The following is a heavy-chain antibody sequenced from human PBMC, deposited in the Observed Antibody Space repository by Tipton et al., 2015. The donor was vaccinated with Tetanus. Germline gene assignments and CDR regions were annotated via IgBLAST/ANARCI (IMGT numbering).Heavy chain of an antibody. CDR3: ARMVPSSDYKILAGTADY. CDR1: GGTFSSYA. J-gene: IGHJ4*02. CDR2: INHSGST. V-gene: IGHV4-34*01. Sequence: QLVQSGAEVKKPGSSVKVSCKASGGTFSSYAISWIRQPPGKGLEWIGEINHSGSTNYNPSLKSRVTISVDTSKNQFSLKLSSVTAADTAVYYCARMVPSSDYKILAGTADYWGQGTLVTVSS. D-gene: IGHD4-11*01.